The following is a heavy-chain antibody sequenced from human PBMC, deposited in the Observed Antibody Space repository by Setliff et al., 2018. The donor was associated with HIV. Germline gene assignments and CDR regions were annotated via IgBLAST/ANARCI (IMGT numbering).Heavy chain of an antibody. CDR2: ISTFDGNT. Sequence: GASVKVSCKASGYNFFSYGISWVRQAPGQGLEWMGWISTFDGNTDYAQNVQDRVTMTTNTSTSTVYMELRSLRSDDTAMFYCARRPEGSEEFDYWGPGTLVTVSS. CDR3: ARRPEGSEEFDY. V-gene: IGHV1-18*01. CDR1: GYNFFSYG. J-gene: IGHJ4*02.